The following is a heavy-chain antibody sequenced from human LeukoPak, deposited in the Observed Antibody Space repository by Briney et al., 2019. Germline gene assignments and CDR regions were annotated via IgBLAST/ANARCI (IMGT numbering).Heavy chain of an antibody. CDR1: GFTFSSYA. D-gene: IGHD4-17*01. J-gene: IGHJ4*02. CDR2: ISGSGGST. CDR3: AKSHDYGDYRFDY. V-gene: IGHV3-23*01. Sequence: GGSLRLSCAASGFTFSSYAMSWVRQAPGKGLEWVSAISGSGGSTYYADSVKGRFTISRDNSKNTLYLQVNSLRAEDTAVYYCAKSHDYGDYRFDYWGQGTLVTVSS.